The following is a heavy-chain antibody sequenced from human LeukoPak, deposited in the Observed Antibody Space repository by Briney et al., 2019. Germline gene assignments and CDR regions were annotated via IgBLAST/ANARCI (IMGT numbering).Heavy chain of an antibody. J-gene: IGHJ4*02. D-gene: IGHD5-18*01. CDR1: GGSISSSSYY. CDR3: ARHPGRYSYGIDY. V-gene: IGHV4-39*01. CDR2: IYYSGST. Sequence: SETLSLTCTVSGGSISSSSYYWGWIRQPPGKGLEWIGGIYYSGSTYYNPSLKSRVTISVDTSKNQFSLKLSSATAADTAVYYCARHPGRYSYGIDYWGQGTLVTVSS.